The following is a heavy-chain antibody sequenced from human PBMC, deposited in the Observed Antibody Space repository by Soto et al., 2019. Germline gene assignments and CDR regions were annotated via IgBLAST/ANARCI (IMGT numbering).Heavy chain of an antibody. D-gene: IGHD3-10*01. CDR3: TRVPYYYGSGSYGLFDY. V-gene: IGHV3-49*03. J-gene: IGHJ4*02. Sequence: GSLRLSCTASGFIFGDFGMSWFRQAPGKGLEWVGFIRSKAYGGTTDYAASVKGRFSISRDDSTSIAYLQMNSLKTEDTAVYYCTRVPYYYGSGSYGLFDYWGQGILVTVSS. CDR2: IRSKAYGGTT. CDR1: GFIFGDFG.